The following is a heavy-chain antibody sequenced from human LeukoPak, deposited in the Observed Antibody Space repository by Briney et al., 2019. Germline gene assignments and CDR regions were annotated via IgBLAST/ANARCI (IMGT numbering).Heavy chain of an antibody. J-gene: IGHJ3*01. CDR3: AKEEMPHAFDL. CDR1: GFSFRRYA. V-gene: IGHV3-23*01. Sequence: GGSLRLSCAASGFSFRRYAMNWVRQAPGGGRGWVAVIIGPGPSTVYADSVKGRFNISSDNSKNKLFLQLDSLRVEDTAIYYCAKEEMPHAFDLWGQGTMVTVSS. CDR2: IIGPGPST. D-gene: IGHD5-24*01.